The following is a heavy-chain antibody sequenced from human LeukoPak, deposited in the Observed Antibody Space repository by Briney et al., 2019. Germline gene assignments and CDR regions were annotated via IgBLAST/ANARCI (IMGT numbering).Heavy chain of an antibody. D-gene: IGHD2-2*02. J-gene: IGHJ4*02. Sequence: SVRVSCKASGYTFTSYYMHWVRQAPGQGLEWMGIINPSGGSTSYAPKFQGRVTVTRDTSTSTVYMELRSLRSEDTAVYYCARVDCSSGRCYTLDFDYWGQGTLVTVSS. V-gene: IGHV1-46*03. CDR1: GYTFTSYY. CDR2: INPSGGST. CDR3: ARVDCSSGRCYTLDFDY.